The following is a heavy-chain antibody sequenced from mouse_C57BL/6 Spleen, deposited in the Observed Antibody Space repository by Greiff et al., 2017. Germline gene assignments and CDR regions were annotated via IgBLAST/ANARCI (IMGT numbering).Heavy chain of an antibody. V-gene: IGHV3-1*01. CDR2: ISYSGST. J-gene: IGHJ2*01. Sequence: DVKLQESGPGMVKPSQSLSLTCTVTGYSITSGYDWHWLRHFPGNKLEWMGYISYSGSTNYNPSLKSRISLTHNTTKNHFFLKLNSETTEDTATYYCARGDDYDGNFDYWGQGTTLTVSS. D-gene: IGHD2-4*01. CDR3: ARGDDYDGNFDY. CDR1: GYSITSGYD.